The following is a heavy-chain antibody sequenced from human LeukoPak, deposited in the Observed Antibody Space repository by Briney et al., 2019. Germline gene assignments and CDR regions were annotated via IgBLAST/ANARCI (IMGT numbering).Heavy chain of an antibody. J-gene: IGHJ5*02. CDR1: GGSFSGYY. Sequence: PSETLSLTCAVYGGSFSGYYWSWIRQPPGKGLEWIGEINHSGSTNYNPSLKSRVTISVDTSKNQFSLKLSSVTAADTAVYYCASGGLFWFDPWGQGTLVTVS. CDR2: INHSGST. D-gene: IGHD1/OR15-1a*01. V-gene: IGHV4-34*01. CDR3: ASGGLFWFDP.